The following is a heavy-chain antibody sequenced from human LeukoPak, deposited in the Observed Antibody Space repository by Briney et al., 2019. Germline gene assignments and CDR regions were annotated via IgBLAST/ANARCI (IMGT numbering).Heavy chain of an antibody. CDR1: SYTFTRYG. Sequence: ASVKVSCKASSYTFTRYGISWVRQAPGQGLEWMGWISGSNGNTNYAQKFQGRVSMTADTSTSTAYMELRSLRSDDTAVYYCARGVDDIAVAGHFDYWGQGTLVTVSS. D-gene: IGHD6-19*01. J-gene: IGHJ4*02. CDR3: ARGVDDIAVAGHFDY. CDR2: ISGSNGNT. V-gene: IGHV1-18*01.